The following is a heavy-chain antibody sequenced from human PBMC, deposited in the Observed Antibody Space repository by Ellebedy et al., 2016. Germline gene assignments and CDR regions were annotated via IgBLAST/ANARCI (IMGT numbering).Heavy chain of an antibody. CDR2: IIPIFGTA. CDR3: ARGQGALYYYDSSGSYFDY. Sequence: SVKVSXXASGGTFSSYAISWLRQAPGQGLEWMGGIIPIFGTANYAQKFQGRVTITADKSTSTAYMELSSLRSEDTAVYYCARGQGALYYYDSSGSYFDYWGQGTLVTVSS. J-gene: IGHJ4*02. D-gene: IGHD3-22*01. CDR1: GGTFSSYA. V-gene: IGHV1-69*06.